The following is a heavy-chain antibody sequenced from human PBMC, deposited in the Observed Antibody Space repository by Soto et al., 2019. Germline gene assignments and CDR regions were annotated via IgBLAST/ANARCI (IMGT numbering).Heavy chain of an antibody. CDR1: GGSISSGGYY. CDR2: IYYSVST. D-gene: IGHD6-13*01. Sequence: SETLSLTWTVSGGSISSGGYYCSWIRQHPGKGLEWIGYIYYSVSTYYNPSLMSRVTISVDTSKHQFSLKLSSVTAADTAVYCCARDLGYGRPSYGKDVWGRGTTDTGS. V-gene: IGHV4-31*02. CDR3: ARDLGYGRPSYGKDV. J-gene: IGHJ6*02.